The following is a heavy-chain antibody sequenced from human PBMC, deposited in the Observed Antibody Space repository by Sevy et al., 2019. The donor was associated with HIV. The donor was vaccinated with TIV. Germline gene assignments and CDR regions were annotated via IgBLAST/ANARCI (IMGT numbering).Heavy chain of an antibody. CDR3: AREATYYDFWSGRLDY. D-gene: IGHD3-3*01. CDR2: INSDGSST. J-gene: IGHJ4*02. V-gene: IGHV3-74*01. CDR1: RFTFSSYW. Sequence: GGSLRLSCAASRFTFSSYWMHWVRQAPGKGLVWVSRINSDGSSTSYADSVKGRFTISRDNAKNTLYLQMNSLRAEDTAVYYCAREATYYDFWSGRLDYWGQGTLVTVSS.